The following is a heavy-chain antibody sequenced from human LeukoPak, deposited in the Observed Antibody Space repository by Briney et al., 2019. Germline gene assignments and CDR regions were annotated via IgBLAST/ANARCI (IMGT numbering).Heavy chain of an antibody. CDR2: MNGDGSST. J-gene: IGHJ3*02. D-gene: IGHD4-23*01. V-gene: IGHV3-74*01. CDR1: GFILSSYW. Sequence: GGSLRLSYAASGFILSSYWMHWVRQAPGKGLEWVSRMNGDGSSTSSADSVKGRFSISRDIAKNTLYLQMNSLRVEDTAVYYCVTLTSAVGEHAFDIWGQGTLVTVSS. CDR3: VTLTSAVGEHAFDI.